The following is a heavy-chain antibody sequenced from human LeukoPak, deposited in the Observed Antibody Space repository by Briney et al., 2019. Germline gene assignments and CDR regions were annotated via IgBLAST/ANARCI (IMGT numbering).Heavy chain of an antibody. Sequence: SQTLSLTCTVSGGSISSGSYYWSWIRRPAGKGLEWIGRIYTSGSTYYNPSLKSRVTISVDTSKNQFSLKLSSVTAADTAVYYCARGIPAPPTDWFDPWGQGTLVTVSS. CDR3: ARGIPAPPTDWFDP. J-gene: IGHJ5*02. CDR1: GGSISSGSYY. D-gene: IGHD2-2*01. CDR2: IYTSGST. V-gene: IGHV4-61*02.